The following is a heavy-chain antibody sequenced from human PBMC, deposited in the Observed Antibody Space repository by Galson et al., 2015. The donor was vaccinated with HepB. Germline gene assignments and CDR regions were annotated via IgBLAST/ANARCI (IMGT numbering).Heavy chain of an antibody. J-gene: IGHJ5*02. CDR2: IKQDGSEK. Sequence: SLRLSCAASGFTFRSYYMSWVRQAPGKGLEWVANIKQDGSEKYYVDSVKGRCTITSDNAKNSVYLQMNTLRAEYTAVYYCARYLGSCNGGTCYSVDLWGQGTLVTVSS. V-gene: IGHV3-7*03. CDR3: ARYLGSCNGGTCYSVDL. D-gene: IGHD2-15*01. CDR1: GFTFRSYY.